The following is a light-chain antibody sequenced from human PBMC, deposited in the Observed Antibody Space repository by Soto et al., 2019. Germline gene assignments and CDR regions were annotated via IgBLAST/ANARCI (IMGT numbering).Light chain of an antibody. J-gene: IGKJ4*01. CDR2: GAS. CDR3: QQYHTWPIT. CDR1: QGVSRK. Sequence: TVMTQSPATVSVAPGERVTLSCRASQGVSRKLAWYQHKPGQAPRLLISGASTGATGIPARFSGSGSGTEFTLTISSLQSEDCAIYYCQQYHTWPITFGGGTKVDIK. V-gene: IGKV3-15*01.